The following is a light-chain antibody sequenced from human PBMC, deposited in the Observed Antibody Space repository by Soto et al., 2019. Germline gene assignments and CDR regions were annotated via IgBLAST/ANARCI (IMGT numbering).Light chain of an antibody. CDR3: QQDNDWPQYT. CDR2: GAS. CDR1: QSVSSD. V-gene: IGKV3-15*01. J-gene: IGKJ2*01. Sequence: EIVMTQSPATLSVFPGERATLSCRASQSVSSDLAWYQQKPGQAPRLLIYGASTRASGIPARFSGSGSGTEFALTISSLQSDDFALYYCQQDNDWPQYTFGQGTKLEIK.